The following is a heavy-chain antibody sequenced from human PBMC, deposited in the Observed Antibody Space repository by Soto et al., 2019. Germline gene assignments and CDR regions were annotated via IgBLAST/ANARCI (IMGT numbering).Heavy chain of an antibody. Sequence: QVQLVESGGGVVQPGRSLRLSCAASGFTFSSYGMHWFRQAPGKGLEWVAVIWYDGSNKYYADSVKGRFTISRDNSKNTLYLQMNSLRAEDTAVYYCARDTRYGDYVFFDYWGQGTLVTVSS. J-gene: IGHJ4*02. CDR3: ARDTRYGDYVFFDY. V-gene: IGHV3-33*01. CDR1: GFTFSSYG. CDR2: IWYDGSNK. D-gene: IGHD4-17*01.